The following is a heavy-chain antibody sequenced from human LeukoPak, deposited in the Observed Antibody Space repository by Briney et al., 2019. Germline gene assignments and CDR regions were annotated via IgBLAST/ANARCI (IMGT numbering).Heavy chain of an antibody. Sequence: SETLSLTCTVSGGSISSYYWSWIRQPPGKGLEWIGYIYYSGSTNYNPSLKSRVTISVDTSKNQFSLKLSSVTAADTAVYYCARGDYSGSYYPWFDPWGQGTLVTVSS. J-gene: IGHJ5*02. CDR2: IYYSGST. CDR1: GGSISSYY. CDR3: ARGDYSGSYYPWFDP. V-gene: IGHV4-59*01. D-gene: IGHD3-10*01.